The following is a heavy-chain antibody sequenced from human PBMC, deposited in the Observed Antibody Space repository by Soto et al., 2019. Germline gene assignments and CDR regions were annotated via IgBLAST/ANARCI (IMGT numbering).Heavy chain of an antibody. V-gene: IGHV3-23*01. CDR2: INGGRS. CDR1: GITFSRYD. J-gene: IGHJ5*02. CDR3: GTHAWDL. D-gene: IGHD2-2*01. Sequence: EVQLLESGGGLVQPGGSLRLSCEASGITFSRYDMSWVRQAPGKGLEWVSAINGGRSFYGDSVEGRFTVSRDNSKNTLYLQMNSLRVEDTAIYCCGTHAWDLWGQGTLVTVSS.